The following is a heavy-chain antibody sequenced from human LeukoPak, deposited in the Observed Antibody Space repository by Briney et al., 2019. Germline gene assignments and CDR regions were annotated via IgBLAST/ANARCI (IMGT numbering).Heavy chain of an antibody. CDR2: IYYSGST. CDR3: ARNRLGEVYDHFDY. CDR1: GGSISSSSYY. J-gene: IGHJ4*02. D-gene: IGHD5/OR15-5a*01. V-gene: IGHV4-61*05. Sequence: SETLSLTCTVSGGSISSSSYYWGWIRQPPGKGLEWIGYIYYSGSTNYNPSLKSRVTISVDTSKNQFSLKLSSVTAADTAVYYCARNRLGEVYDHFDYWGQGTLVTVSS.